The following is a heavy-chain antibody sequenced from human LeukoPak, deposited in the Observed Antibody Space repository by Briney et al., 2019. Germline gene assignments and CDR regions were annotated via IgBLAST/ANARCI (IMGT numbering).Heavy chain of an antibody. CDR3: ARRLGGTYSYAFDI. CDR2: IYPGDSDT. V-gene: IGHV5-51*01. D-gene: IGHD1-26*01. J-gene: IGHJ3*02. CDR1: GYTLTSSW. Sequence: GESLKISCKDSGYTLTSSWIAWVRQMPGKGLEWMGIIYPGDSDTRYSPSFQGQVTISSDKSISTAYLQWSSLKASDTAMYFCARRLGGTYSYAFDIWGQGTLVTVSS.